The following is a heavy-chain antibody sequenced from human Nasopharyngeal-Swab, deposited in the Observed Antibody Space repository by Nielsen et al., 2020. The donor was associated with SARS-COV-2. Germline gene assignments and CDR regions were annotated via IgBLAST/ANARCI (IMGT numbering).Heavy chain of an antibody. CDR3: ANRTYYYDGSGYYYVWDFDY. Sequence: WIRQPPGKALEWLALIYWNDDKRYSPSLKSRLTITKDTSKNQVILTMTNMDPVDTATYYCANRTYYYDGSGYYYVWDFDYWGQGTLVTVSS. D-gene: IGHD3-22*01. J-gene: IGHJ4*02. CDR2: IYWNDDK. V-gene: IGHV2-5*01.